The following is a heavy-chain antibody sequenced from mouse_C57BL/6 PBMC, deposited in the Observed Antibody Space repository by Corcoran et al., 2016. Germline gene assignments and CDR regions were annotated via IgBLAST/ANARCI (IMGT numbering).Heavy chain of an antibody. D-gene: IGHD2-12*01. Sequence: EVQLQQSGPELVKPGASVKISCKASGYTFTDYYMNWVKQSHGKSLEWIGDINPNNGGTSYNQKFKGKATLTVDKSSSTAYMELRSLTSEDSAVYYCAARDYSEAMDYWGQGTSVTVSS. CDR2: INPNNGGT. V-gene: IGHV1-26*01. J-gene: IGHJ4*01. CDR1: GYTFTDYY. CDR3: AARDYSEAMDY.